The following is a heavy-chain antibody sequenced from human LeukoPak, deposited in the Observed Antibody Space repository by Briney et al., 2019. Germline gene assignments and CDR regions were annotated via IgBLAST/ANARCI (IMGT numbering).Heavy chain of an antibody. V-gene: IGHV4-59*01. CDR2: IYYSGST. Sequence: PSEALSLTCTVSGVSISSYYWSWIRQPPGKGLEWIGYIYYSGSTNYNPSLKSRVTISVDTSKNQFFLKLSSVTAADTAVYYCARNGIVGATPYFDYWGQGTLVTVSS. CDR3: ARNGIVGATPYFDY. D-gene: IGHD1-26*01. CDR1: GVSISSYY. J-gene: IGHJ4*02.